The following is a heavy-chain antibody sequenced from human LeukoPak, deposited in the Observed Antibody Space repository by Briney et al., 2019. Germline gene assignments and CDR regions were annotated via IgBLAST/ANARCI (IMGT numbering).Heavy chain of an antibody. Sequence: GGSLRLSCAASGFTFSDYNMNWVRQAPGKGLEWVSYITNGGSTIHHADSVKGRLTISRDNAKKTLYLQMNSLRAEDTAVYYCARSIGLTGGGVDVWGQGTTVTVSS. D-gene: IGHD3-9*01. CDR1: GFTFSDYN. CDR2: ITNGGSTI. CDR3: ARSIGLTGGGVDV. V-gene: IGHV3-11*01. J-gene: IGHJ6*02.